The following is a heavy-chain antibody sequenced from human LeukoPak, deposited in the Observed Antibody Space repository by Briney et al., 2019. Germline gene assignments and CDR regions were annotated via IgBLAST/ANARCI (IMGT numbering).Heavy chain of an antibody. CDR2: IKQDGQEK. CDR1: GFTFSIYW. Sequence: TGGSLRLSCAASGFTFSIYWMSWVRQAPAKGLEWVANIKQDGQEKYYVDSVKGRFTISRDNAKNSLYLQMNSLRDEDTAVYYCARDFIRLSFDYWGQGILVTVSS. D-gene: IGHD3-16*02. V-gene: IGHV3-7*01. J-gene: IGHJ4*02. CDR3: ARDFIRLSFDY.